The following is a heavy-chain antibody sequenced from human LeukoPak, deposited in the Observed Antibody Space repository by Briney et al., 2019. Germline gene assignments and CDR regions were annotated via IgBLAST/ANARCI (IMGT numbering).Heavy chain of an antibody. CDR3: ARTRYYYNSKSYGAPYYFDY. Sequence: SETLSLTCAVSGGSISSNSYYWGWIRQPPGKGLEWIGSIYYSGSTYYNPSLKSRVTISVDTSKNQFSLKLSSVTAADTAVYYCARTRYYYNSKSYGAPYYFDYWGQGTLVTVSS. CDR2: IYYSGST. J-gene: IGHJ4*02. CDR1: GGSISSNSYY. D-gene: IGHD3-10*01. V-gene: IGHV4-39*01.